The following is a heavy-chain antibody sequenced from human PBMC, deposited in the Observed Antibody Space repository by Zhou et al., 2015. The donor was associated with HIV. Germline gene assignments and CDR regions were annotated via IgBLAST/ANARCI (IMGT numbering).Heavy chain of an antibody. CDR3: ASRVSGIPQVDPYYYYYYMDV. J-gene: IGHJ6*03. CDR2: IIPIFGTA. CDR1: GGTFSSYA. V-gene: IGHV1-69*01. D-gene: IGHD6-13*01. Sequence: QVQLVQSGAEVKKPGSSVKVSCKASGGTFSSYAISWVRQAPGQGLEWMGGIIPIFGTANYAQKFQGRVTITADESTSTAYMELSSLRSEDTAVYYCASRVSGIPQVDPYYYYYYMDVWGKGTTVTVSS.